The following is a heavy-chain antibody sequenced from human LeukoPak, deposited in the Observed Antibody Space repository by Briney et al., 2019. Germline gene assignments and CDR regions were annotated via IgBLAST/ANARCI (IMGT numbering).Heavy chain of an antibody. J-gene: IGHJ4*02. V-gene: IGHV3-74*01. CDR2: INGDGSTT. Sequence: PGGSLRLSCAASGFGFSTSWMHWVRQAPGKGLVWVARINGDGSTTNYADSVQGRFTISRDTAKNTLFLQMNSLGAEDTAVYCCIGTGTHSHWGQGTLVTVSS. CDR3: IGTGTHSH. D-gene: IGHD3-10*01. CDR1: GFGFSTSW.